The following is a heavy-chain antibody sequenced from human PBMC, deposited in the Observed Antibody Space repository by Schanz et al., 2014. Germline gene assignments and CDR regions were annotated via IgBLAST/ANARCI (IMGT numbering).Heavy chain of an antibody. Sequence: EVQLVESGGGLVQPGGSLRLSCVASGFTFSSFSMNWVRQAPGKGLEWVSYISRSSSTIYYTDSVKGRFTISRDNAKNSVFLQMNGLRDEDTAVYYCATETYSSSWCFDYWGQGTLVTVSS. D-gene: IGHD6-13*01. CDR1: GFTFSSFS. CDR3: ATETYSSSWCFDY. J-gene: IGHJ4*02. V-gene: IGHV3-48*02. CDR2: ISRSSSTI.